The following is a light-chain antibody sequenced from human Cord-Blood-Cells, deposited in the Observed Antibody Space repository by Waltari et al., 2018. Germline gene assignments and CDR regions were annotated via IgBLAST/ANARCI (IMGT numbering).Light chain of an antibody. J-gene: IGKJ2*03. V-gene: IGKV1-33*01. CDR2: DAS. CDR3: QQYDNLPYS. CDR1: QDISNY. Sequence: DIQMTQSLFSLSASVGDRVTITCQASQDISNYLNWYQQKPGKAPKLLIYDASNLETGVPSRFSGSGSGTDFTFTISSLQPEDIATYYCQQYDNLPYSFGQGTKLEIK.